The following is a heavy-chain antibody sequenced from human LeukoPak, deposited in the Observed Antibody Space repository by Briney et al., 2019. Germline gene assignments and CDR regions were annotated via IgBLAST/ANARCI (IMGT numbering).Heavy chain of an antibody. Sequence: PGGSLRLSCAASGFTFSSYAMHWVRQAPGKGLEWVAVISYDGSNKYYADSVKGRFTISRDNSKNTLYLQMNSLRAEDTAVYYCARDKPYSGSAVAKKQSGFDIWGQGTMDTVSS. CDR1: GFTFSSYA. D-gene: IGHD1-26*01. CDR3: ARDKPYSGSAVAKKQSGFDI. J-gene: IGHJ3*02. CDR2: ISYDGSNK. V-gene: IGHV3-30*04.